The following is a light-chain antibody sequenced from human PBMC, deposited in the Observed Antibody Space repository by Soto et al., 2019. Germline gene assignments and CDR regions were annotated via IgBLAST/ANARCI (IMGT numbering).Light chain of an antibody. CDR2: DVS. J-gene: IGLJ1*01. V-gene: IGLV2-14*01. Sequence: QSVLAQPASVSGSPGQSITISCTGTSSDVGGYNYVSWYQQHPGKAPQVMIYDVSNRPSGVSYRFSASKSGNTASLTISWLQAEDEADYFCSSYTSSGTYVFGTVTKLTVL. CDR3: SSYTSSGTYV. CDR1: SSDVGGYNY.